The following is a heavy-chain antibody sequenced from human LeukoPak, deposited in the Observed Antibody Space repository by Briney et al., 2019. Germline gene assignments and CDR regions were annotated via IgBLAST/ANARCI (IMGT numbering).Heavy chain of an antibody. J-gene: IGHJ3*02. CDR2: IIPIFGTA. CDR1: GGTFSSYA. CDR3: ARERAGSSGWQNDAFDI. Sequence: ASVKVSCKASGGTFSSYAISWVRQAPGQGLEWMGGIIPIFGTANYAQKFQGRVTITTDKSTSTAYMELSSLRSEDTAVYYCARERAGSSGWQNDAFDIWGQGTMVTVSS. D-gene: IGHD6-19*01. V-gene: IGHV1-69*05.